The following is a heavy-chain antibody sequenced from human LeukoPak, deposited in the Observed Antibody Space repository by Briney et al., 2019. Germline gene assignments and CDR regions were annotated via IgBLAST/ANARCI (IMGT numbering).Heavy chain of an antibody. CDR1: GFTFSSYA. CDR2: ISGSGGST. V-gene: IGHV3-23*01. Sequence: GSLRLSCAASGFTFSSYAMSWVRQAPGKGLEWVSAISGSGGSTYYADSVKGRFTISRDNSKDTLYLQMNSLRAEDTAVYYCAKAYQWLARFDYWGQGTLVTVSS. J-gene: IGHJ4*02. CDR3: AKAYQWLARFDY. D-gene: IGHD6-19*01.